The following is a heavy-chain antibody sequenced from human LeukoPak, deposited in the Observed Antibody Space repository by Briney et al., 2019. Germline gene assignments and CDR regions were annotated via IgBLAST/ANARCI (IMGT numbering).Heavy chain of an antibody. Sequence: SETLSLTCTVSGGSISSYYWSWIRQPPGKGLEWIGYIYYSGSTNYNPSLKSRVTISVDTSKNQFSLKLSSVTAAGTAVYYCARDLLGVYMFDYWGQGTLVTVSS. CDR2: IYYSGST. D-gene: IGHD3-16*01. J-gene: IGHJ4*02. V-gene: IGHV4-59*01. CDR3: ARDLLGVYMFDY. CDR1: GGSISSYY.